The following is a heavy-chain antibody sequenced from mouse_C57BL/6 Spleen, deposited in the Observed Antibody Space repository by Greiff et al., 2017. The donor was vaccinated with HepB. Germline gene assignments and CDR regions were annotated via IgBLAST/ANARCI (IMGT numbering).Heavy chain of an antibody. Sequence: QVQLKQPGAELVMPGASVKLSCKASGYTFTSYWMHWVKQRPGQGLEWIGEIDPSDSYTNYNQKFKGKSTLTVDKSSSTAYMQLSSLTSEDSAVYYCARSTTAYYAMDYWGQGTSVTVSS. V-gene: IGHV1-69*01. CDR1: GYTFTSYW. CDR2: IDPSDSYT. D-gene: IGHD1-2*01. J-gene: IGHJ4*01. CDR3: ARSTTAYYAMDY.